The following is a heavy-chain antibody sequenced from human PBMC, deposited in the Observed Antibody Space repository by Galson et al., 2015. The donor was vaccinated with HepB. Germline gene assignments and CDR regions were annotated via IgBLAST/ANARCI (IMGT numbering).Heavy chain of an antibody. Sequence: SLRLSCAASGFNFNTYAMHWVRQAPGKGLEWVAVISYDGNNKYYADSVKGRFTVSRDNSENTLYLQMNALRPEDTALYYCARVGDLVSFDYWGQGTLVTVSS. CDR3: ARVGDLVSFDY. D-gene: IGHD3-10*01. V-gene: IGHV3-30-3*01. CDR2: ISYDGNNK. CDR1: GFNFNTYA. J-gene: IGHJ4*02.